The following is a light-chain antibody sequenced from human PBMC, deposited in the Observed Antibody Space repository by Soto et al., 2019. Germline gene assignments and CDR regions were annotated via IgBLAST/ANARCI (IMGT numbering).Light chain of an antibody. V-gene: IGKV3-20*01. Sequence: ESVLTQSPGTLSLSPGERATLSCRASQSVSSSYLAWYQQKPGQAPRLLIYGASSRATGIPDRFSGSGSGTDFTLTISRLEPEDFAVYYCQQYGRTFGQGTKVDI. CDR3: QQYGRT. CDR1: QSVSSSY. J-gene: IGKJ1*01. CDR2: GAS.